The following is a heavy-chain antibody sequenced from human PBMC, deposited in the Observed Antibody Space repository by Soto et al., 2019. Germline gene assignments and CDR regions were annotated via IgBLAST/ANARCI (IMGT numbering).Heavy chain of an antibody. V-gene: IGHV4-39*01. CDR3: AVGSRGFYYIY. CDR1: GGSISSSNYY. D-gene: IGHD1-26*01. J-gene: IGHJ4*02. Sequence: QLQLQESGPGLVKPSETLSLTCTVSGGSISSSNYYWGWIRQPPGKGLEWIGSIYYSGSTYHNPPLKSRVTISKDTSKNQFSLRLSSVTAADTAVYYCAVGSRGFYYIYWGQGIQVTVSS. CDR2: IYYSGST.